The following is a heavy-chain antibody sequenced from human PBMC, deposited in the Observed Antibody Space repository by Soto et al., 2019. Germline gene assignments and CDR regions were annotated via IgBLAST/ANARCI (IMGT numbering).Heavy chain of an antibody. Sequence: GESLKISCNGSGYSFTIYCIAWVLQMPGKGLEWMWIIYPGDSETRYSPSFQGQVTISADKSITTAYLQWSSLKASDTAMYYCARHAGHCSSTSCPVGYWGQGTLVTVSS. CDR1: GYSFTIYC. D-gene: IGHD2-2*01. CDR2: IYPGDSET. J-gene: IGHJ4*02. V-gene: IGHV5-51*01. CDR3: ARHAGHCSSTSCPVGY.